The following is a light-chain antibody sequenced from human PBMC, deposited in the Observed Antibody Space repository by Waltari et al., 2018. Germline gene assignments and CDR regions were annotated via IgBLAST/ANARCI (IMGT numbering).Light chain of an antibody. CDR2: QDS. J-gene: IGLJ2*01. CDR1: ALGNKY. V-gene: IGLV3-1*01. Sequence: SYDLIQPPSVSVSPGQTATITCPGDALGNKYVYWYQQKSGQSPILVIYQDSNRPSGIPERFSGSNSENTATLTIRGTQALDEGDFYCQTWDTNTGVFGGGTKLTVL. CDR3: QTWDTNTGV.